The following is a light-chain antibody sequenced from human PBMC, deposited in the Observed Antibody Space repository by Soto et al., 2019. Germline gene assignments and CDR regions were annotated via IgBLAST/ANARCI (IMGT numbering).Light chain of an antibody. J-gene: IGKJ5*01. CDR3: QQRSNWPPIT. Sequence: ESVLTEAPGTLSLSPGERATLSCRASQSVSSSYLAWYQQKPGQAPRLLIYGASSRATGIPDRFSGSGSGTDFTLTIASVQAEDVAVYYCQQRSNWPPITFGQGTRLEI. CDR2: GAS. V-gene: IGKV3D-20*02. CDR1: QSVSSSY.